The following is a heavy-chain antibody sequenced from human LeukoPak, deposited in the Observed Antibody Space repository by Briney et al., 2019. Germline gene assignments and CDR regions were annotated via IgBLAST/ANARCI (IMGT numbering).Heavy chain of an antibody. CDR3: AKDKAVAGTDYFDY. CDR2: ISWNSGSI. D-gene: IGHD6-19*01. CDR1: GFTFDDYA. J-gene: IGHJ4*02. Sequence: GRSLRLSCAASGFTFDDYAMHWVRQAPGKGLEWVSGISWNSGSIGYADSVKGGFTISRDNAKNSLYLQMNSLRAEDTALYYCAKDKAVAGTDYFDYWGQGTLVTVSS. V-gene: IGHV3-9*01.